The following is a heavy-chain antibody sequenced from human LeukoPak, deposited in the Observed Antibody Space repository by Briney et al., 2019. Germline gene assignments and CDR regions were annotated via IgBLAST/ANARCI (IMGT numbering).Heavy chain of an antibody. CDR2: ISYDGSNK. CDR1: GFTFSSYA. J-gene: IGHJ3*02. D-gene: IGHD5-24*01. CDR3: ARDAPTRGYNYHAFDI. V-gene: IGHV3-30*07. Sequence: GRSLRLSCAASGFTFSSYAMHWVRQAPGKGLEWVAVISYDGSNKYYADSVKGRFTISRDNSKNTLFLHMNSLRVEDTAIYYCARDAPTRGYNYHAFDIWGQGTMVSVSS.